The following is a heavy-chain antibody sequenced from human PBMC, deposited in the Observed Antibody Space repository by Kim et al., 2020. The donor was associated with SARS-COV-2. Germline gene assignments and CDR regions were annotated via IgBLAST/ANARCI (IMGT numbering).Heavy chain of an antibody. D-gene: IGHD3-10*02. V-gene: IGHV3-23*01. CDR2: GST. J-gene: IGHJ6*04. Sequence: GSTAYADYGKDRFTNSRDNSKNTLYLQMNSLRAEDTAVYYCAKRMFHDDASGGKGTTVIVSS. CDR3: AKRMFHDDAS.